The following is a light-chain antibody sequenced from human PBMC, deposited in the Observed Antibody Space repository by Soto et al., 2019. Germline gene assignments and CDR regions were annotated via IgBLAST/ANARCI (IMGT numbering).Light chain of an antibody. Sequence: QSVLTQPPSVSGAPGQRVTIPCTGSSSNIGAGYDVHWYQQLPGTAPKLLIYGNSNRPSGVPDRFSGSKSGTSASLGITGLQAEDEADYYCQSYDSSLSGLVFGTGTKVTVL. J-gene: IGLJ1*01. CDR1: SSNIGAGYD. CDR3: QSYDSSLSGLV. CDR2: GNS. V-gene: IGLV1-40*01.